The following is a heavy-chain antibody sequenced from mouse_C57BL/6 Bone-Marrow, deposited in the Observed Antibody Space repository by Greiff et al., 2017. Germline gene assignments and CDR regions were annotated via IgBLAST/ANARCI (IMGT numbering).Heavy chain of an antibody. Sequence: VQVVESGAELVRPGASVTLSCKASGYTFTDYEMHWVKQTPVHGLEWIGAIDPETGGTAYNQKFKGKAILTADKSSSTAYMELRCLTSEDSAVYYCTRNYYGSSYWYFDVWGTGTTVTVSS. CDR2: IDPETGGT. CDR3: TRNYYGSSYWYFDV. J-gene: IGHJ1*03. V-gene: IGHV1-15*01. CDR1: GYTFTDYE. D-gene: IGHD1-1*01.